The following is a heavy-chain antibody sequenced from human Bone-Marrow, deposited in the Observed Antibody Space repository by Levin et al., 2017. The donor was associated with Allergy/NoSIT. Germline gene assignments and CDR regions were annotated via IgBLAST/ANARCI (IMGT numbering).Heavy chain of an antibody. D-gene: IGHD6-19*01. CDR1: GFTFSSYA. CDR2: ISGSGTIT. CDR3: AKEGLAVAGYYFDS. V-gene: IGHV3-23*01. J-gene: IGHJ4*02. Sequence: GASVKVSCAASGFTFSSYAMSWVRQAPGKGLEWVSSISGSGTITHYAESVQGRFTISRDISKNMLHLQMNSLRAEDTAIYFCAKEGLAVAGYYFDSWGQGTLVTVSS.